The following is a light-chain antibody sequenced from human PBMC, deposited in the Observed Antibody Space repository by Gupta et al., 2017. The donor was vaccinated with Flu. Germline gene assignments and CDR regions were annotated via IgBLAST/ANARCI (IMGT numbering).Light chain of an antibody. CDR2: EVS. CDR1: SSDVGGFNY. CDR3: SSYTTSSTPGV. J-gene: IGLJ2*01. Sequence: QPALTQPASVSGSPGQSITIACTGTSSDVGGFNYVSWFQQHPGQAPKVLIYEVSNRPSGVSYRFSGSKSGNTASLTISGLQAEDEADYYCSSYTTSSTPGVFGRGTKLTVL. V-gene: IGLV2-14*01.